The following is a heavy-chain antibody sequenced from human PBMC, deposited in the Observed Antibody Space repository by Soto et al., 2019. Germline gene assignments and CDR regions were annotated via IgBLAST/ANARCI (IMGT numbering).Heavy chain of an antibody. CDR1: GFTFSSYA. Sequence: GGSLRLSCAASGFTFSSYAMSWVRQAPGKGLDWVSAASGSGDSSYHADSVKGRFTISRDNSKNTLYLQMNSLRVEDTAVYFCAKDLDASGPRVAFDIWGQGTLVTVSS. J-gene: IGHJ3*02. D-gene: IGHD2-15*01. V-gene: IGHV3-23*01. CDR2: ASGSGDSS. CDR3: AKDLDASGPRVAFDI.